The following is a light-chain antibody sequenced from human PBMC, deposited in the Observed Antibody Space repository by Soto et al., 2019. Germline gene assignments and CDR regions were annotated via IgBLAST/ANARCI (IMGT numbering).Light chain of an antibody. Sequence: EIVLTQSPSTLSSSPGERATLSCRASQSVNNYLAWYQQRPGQAPRLLIYGVSTKASGIPARFSGSGSGTEFTLTISSLQSEDVAVYCCQQYNNLPPTFGQGTKVDIK. CDR2: GVS. CDR1: QSVNNY. CDR3: QQYNNLPPT. J-gene: IGKJ1*01. V-gene: IGKV3-15*01.